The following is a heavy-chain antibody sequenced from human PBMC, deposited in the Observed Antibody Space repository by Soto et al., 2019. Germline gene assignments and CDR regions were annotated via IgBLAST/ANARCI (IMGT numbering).Heavy chain of an antibody. J-gene: IGHJ4*02. CDR3: ARDNITVLFDS. Sequence: ASETLSLTCTVSGGSITTYYWSWIRQPPGTGLEWIGEINHSGSTNYNPSLKSRVTISVDTSKNQFSLKLTSVTAADTAVYYCARDNITVLFDSWGEGTLVTVSS. CDR2: INHSGST. CDR1: GGSITTYY. D-gene: IGHD3-10*01. V-gene: IGHV4-34*01.